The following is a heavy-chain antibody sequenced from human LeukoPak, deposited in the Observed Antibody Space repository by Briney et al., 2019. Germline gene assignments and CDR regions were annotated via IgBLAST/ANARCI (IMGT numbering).Heavy chain of an antibody. D-gene: IGHD2-2*01. V-gene: IGHV3-21*01. Sequence: PGGSLRLSCVGSGFTFSSYSMNWVRQAPGKGLEWVSSISSRSGYMYYADSVKGRFTISRDNSKNSLYLQLSSLRAEDTAVYYCARAETKGVPAAEPRHFDYWGQGTLVTVSS. CDR2: ISSRSGYM. CDR1: GFTFSSYS. CDR3: ARAETKGVPAAEPRHFDY. J-gene: IGHJ4*02.